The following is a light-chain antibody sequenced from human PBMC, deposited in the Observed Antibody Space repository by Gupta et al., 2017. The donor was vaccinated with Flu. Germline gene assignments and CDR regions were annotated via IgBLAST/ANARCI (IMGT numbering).Light chain of an antibody. J-gene: IGKJ1*01. V-gene: IGKV1-39*01. Sequence: DIEMTQSPSSLSASVGDRVTITCRASQSISTYLHWYQYKPGKAPKLLIYTASSLHSGVPSRFSGSGSGTDFTLTISSLQPEDIATYYCQQSYRLATFGQGTKVEIK. CDR2: TAS. CDR3: QQSYRLAT. CDR1: QSISTY.